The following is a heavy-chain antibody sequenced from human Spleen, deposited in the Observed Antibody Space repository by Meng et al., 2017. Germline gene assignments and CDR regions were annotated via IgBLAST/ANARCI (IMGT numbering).Heavy chain of an antibody. CDR3: ARGFWAGFEAFDI. J-gene: IGHJ3*02. CDR2: INHSGST. V-gene: IGHV4-34*01. Sequence: QVQLQQWGAGLLKPSETLSLTCAVYGGSFSGYYWSWIRQPPGKGLEWIGEINHSGSTNYNPSLKSRVTISVDTSKNQFSLKLSSVTAADTAVYYCARGFWAGFEAFDIWGQGTMVTVSS. CDR1: GGSFSGYY. D-gene: IGHD3/OR15-3a*01.